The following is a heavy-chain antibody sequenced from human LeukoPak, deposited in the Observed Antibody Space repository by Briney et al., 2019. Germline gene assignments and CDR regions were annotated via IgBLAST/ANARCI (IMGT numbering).Heavy chain of an antibody. CDR1: GGSFSGYY. J-gene: IGHJ5*02. CDR2: INHSGST. CDR3: ARGVSDYGPDNWFDP. V-gene: IGHV4-34*01. Sequence: SETLSLTCAVYGGSFSGYYWSWIRQPPGKGLEWIGEINHSGSTNYNPSLKSRVTISVYTSKNQFSLKLSSVTAADTAVYYCARGVSDYGPDNWFDPWGQGTLVTVSS. D-gene: IGHD3-10*01.